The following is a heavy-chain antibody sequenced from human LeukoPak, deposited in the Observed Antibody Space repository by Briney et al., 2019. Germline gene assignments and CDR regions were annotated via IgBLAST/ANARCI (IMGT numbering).Heavy chain of an antibody. D-gene: IGHD2-15*01. CDR2: ISYDGSDK. CDR1: GFTFSSFG. J-gene: IGHJ4*02. CDR3: AKGFRLLDY. Sequence: GGSLRLSCAASGFTFSSFGMHWVRQAPGKGLECVALISYDGSDKYYVDSVKGRFTISRDNSKNTMYLQMNSLRVEDTAVYFCAKGFRLLDYWGQGTLVTVSS. V-gene: IGHV3-30*18.